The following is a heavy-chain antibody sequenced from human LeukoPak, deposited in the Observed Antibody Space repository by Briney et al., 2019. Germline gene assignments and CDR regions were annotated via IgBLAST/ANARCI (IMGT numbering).Heavy chain of an antibody. CDR2: IYSGGST. CDR1: GFTFSSYS. D-gene: IGHD3-16*02. CDR3: ARGPITYDYVWGSYRRDAFDI. Sequence: PGGSLRLSCAASGFTFSSYSMNWVRQAPGKGLEWVSVIYSGGSTYYADSVKGGFTISRDNSKNTLYLQMNSLRAEDTAVYYCARGPITYDYVWGSYRRDAFDIWGQGTMVTVSS. V-gene: IGHV3-66*01. J-gene: IGHJ3*02.